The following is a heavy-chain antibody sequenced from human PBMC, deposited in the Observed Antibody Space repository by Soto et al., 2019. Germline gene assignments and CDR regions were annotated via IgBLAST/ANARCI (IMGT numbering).Heavy chain of an antibody. D-gene: IGHD3-10*01. V-gene: IGHV4-31*03. J-gene: IGHJ6*03. CDR1: GGSISSGGYY. Sequence: TLSLTCTVSGGSISSGGYYWSWIRQHPGKGLEWIGYIYYSGSTYYNPSLKSRVTISVDTSKNQFSLKLSSVTAADTAVYYCARTGGVYYYYMDVWGKGTTVTVSS. CDR2: IYYSGST. CDR3: ARTGGVYYYYMDV.